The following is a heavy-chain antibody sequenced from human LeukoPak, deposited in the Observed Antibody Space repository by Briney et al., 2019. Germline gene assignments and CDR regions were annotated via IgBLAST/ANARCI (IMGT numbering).Heavy chain of an antibody. V-gene: IGHV4-59*01. Sequence: TPSETLSLTCTVSGGSISSYYWSWIRQPPGKGLEWIGFIYYSGSTNYNPSLKSRVTISVDTSKNQFSLKLSSVTAADTAVYYCASPGIVAAGTDRGFDYWGQGTLVTVSS. CDR1: GGSISSYY. CDR2: IYYSGST. D-gene: IGHD6-13*01. CDR3: ASPGIVAAGTDRGFDY. J-gene: IGHJ4*02.